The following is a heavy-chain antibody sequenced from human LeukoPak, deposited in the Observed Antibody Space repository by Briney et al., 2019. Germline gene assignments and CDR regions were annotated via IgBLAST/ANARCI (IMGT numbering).Heavy chain of an antibody. CDR3: ARHPYDILTGYLEYYFDY. Sequence: LETLSLTCTVSGGSISSYYWSWIRQPPGKGLEWIGYIYYSGSTDYNPSLKSRVTISVDTSKNQFSLKLSSVTAADTAVYYCARHPYDILTGYLEYYFDYWGQGTLVTVSS. CDR1: GGSISSYY. D-gene: IGHD3-9*01. V-gene: IGHV4-59*08. J-gene: IGHJ4*02. CDR2: IYYSGST.